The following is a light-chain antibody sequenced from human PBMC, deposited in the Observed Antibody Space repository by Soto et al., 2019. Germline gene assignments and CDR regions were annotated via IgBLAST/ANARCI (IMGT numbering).Light chain of an antibody. J-gene: IGKJ1*01. Sequence: EIVLTQSPGTLSLSPGERATLSCRASQSVTSSYLAWYQQKPGQAPRLLIYGASSRATGIPDRFSGSGSGTDSILTISRLEPEDFAVYYCQQYGSTPVTFGQGTKVDIK. CDR3: QQYGSTPVT. V-gene: IGKV3-20*01. CDR2: GAS. CDR1: QSVTSSY.